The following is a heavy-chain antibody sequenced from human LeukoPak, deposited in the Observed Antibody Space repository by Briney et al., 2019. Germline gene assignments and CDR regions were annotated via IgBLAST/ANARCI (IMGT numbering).Heavy chain of an antibody. J-gene: IGHJ4*02. CDR1: GFTFSRYA. V-gene: IGHV3-64D*06. CDR2: ISSNGGST. D-gene: IGHD3-10*01. Sequence: GGSLRLSCSASGFTFSRYAMHWVRQAPGKGLEYVSAISSNGGSTYYAGSVKGRFTISRDNSKNTLYLQMSSLRTEDTAVYYCVKDGSGSYYTYYFDYWGQGTLVTVSS. CDR3: VKDGSGSYYTYYFDY.